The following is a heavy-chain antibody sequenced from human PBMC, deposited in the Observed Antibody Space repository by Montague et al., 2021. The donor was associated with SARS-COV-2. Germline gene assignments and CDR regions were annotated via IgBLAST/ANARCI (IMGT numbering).Heavy chain of an antibody. CDR3: ARERYSFYLPRGSTCFDP. D-gene: IGHD3-9*01. Sequence: SETLSLTCAVSGGSFSGNYCSWICQPPRTGQERIGEINHSGSTNYNSTPKSRVTISVDTSKNKISLTLSSVTAAATAVYYCARERYSFYLPRGSTCFDPWGQGTLVTVSS. V-gene: IGHV4-34*01. J-gene: IGHJ5*02. CDR1: GGSFSGNY. CDR2: INHSGST.